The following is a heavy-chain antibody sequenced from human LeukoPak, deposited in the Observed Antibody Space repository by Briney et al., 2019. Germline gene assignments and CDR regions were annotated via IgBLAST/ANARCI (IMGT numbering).Heavy chain of an antibody. J-gene: IGHJ4*02. CDR1: GFTFSDAW. V-gene: IGHV3-15*01. CDR3: TSGLHLWF. D-gene: IGHD5-18*01. Sequence: PGGSLRLSCAASGFTFSDAWMSWVRQAPGKGPEWVGLIKSKTDGGTTDCAAPVKGRFTISRDDSKNTVYLQMSSLKTEDTAVYYCTSGLHLWFWGQGTLVTVSS. CDR2: IKSKTDGGTT.